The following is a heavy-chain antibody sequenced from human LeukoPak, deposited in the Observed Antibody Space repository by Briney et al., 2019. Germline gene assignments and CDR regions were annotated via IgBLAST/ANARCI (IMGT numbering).Heavy chain of an antibody. V-gene: IGHV1-18*01. CDR3: ARDTAPAYSSGWYVGGY. CDR2: ISAYNGNT. CDR1: GYTFTSYG. D-gene: IGHD6-19*01. Sequence: ASVKVSCKASGYTFTSYGISWVRQAPGRGLEWMGWISAYNGNTNYAQKLQGRVTMTTDTSTSTAYMELRSLRSDDTAVYYCARDTAPAYSSGWYVGGYWGQGTLVTVSS. J-gene: IGHJ4*02.